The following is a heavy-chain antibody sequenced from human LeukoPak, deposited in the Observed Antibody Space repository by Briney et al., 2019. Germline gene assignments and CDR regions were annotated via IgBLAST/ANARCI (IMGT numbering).Heavy chain of an antibody. D-gene: IGHD4-11*01. J-gene: IGHJ5*02. CDR3: AREQTTVTTEWFDP. V-gene: IGHV4-39*01. Sequence: SETLSLTCTVSGGSISSSSYYWGWIRQPPGKGLEWIGSIYYSGSTYYNPSLKSRVTISVDTSKNQFSLKLSSVTAADTAVYYCAREQTTVTTEWFDPWWQGTLVTVSS. CDR1: GGSISSSSYY. CDR2: IYYSGST.